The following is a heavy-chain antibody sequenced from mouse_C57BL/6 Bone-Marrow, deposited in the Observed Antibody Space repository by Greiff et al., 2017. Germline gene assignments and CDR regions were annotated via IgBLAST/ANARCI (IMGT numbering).Heavy chain of an antibody. CDR2: IYPRSGNT. V-gene: IGHV1-81*01. D-gene: IGHD2-1*01. CDR1: GYTFTSYG. J-gene: IGHJ3*01. Sequence: QVQLKQSGAELARPGASVKLSCKASGYTFTSYGISWVKQRTGQGLEWIGEIYPRSGNTYYNEEFKGKATLTADKSSSTAYMELRSLTSEDSAVYFCARTYGNTIFAYWGQGTLVTVSA. CDR3: ARTYGNTIFAY.